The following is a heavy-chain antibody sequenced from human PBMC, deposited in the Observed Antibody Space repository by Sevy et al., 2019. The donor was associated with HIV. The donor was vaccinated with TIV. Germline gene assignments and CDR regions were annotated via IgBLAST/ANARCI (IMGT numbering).Heavy chain of an antibody. D-gene: IGHD3-16*01. J-gene: IGHJ4*02. CDR2: DNRDRGGK. CDR1: GYTFTGYF. CDR3: ARSENYAYNWGNFAFDY. Sequence: ASVKVSCRASGYTFTGYFIHWVRQAPGHGLEWMGWDNRDRGGKNSAQKFQGRVAMTSDTSTNTAYMELSRLRIDDTAVYFCARSENYAYNWGNFAFDYWGQGTLVTVSS. V-gene: IGHV1-2*02.